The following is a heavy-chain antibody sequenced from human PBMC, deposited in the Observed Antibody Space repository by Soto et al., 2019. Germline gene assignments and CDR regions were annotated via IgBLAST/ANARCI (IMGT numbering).Heavy chain of an antibody. D-gene: IGHD3-10*01. CDR1: GFSLSTSGMR. Sequence: SGPTLVNPTQTLTLTCTFSGFSLSTSGMRVSWIRQPPGKALEWLARIDWDDDKFYSTSLMTRLTISKDTSKNQVVLTMTNMDPVDTATYYCARTYGSGSYPYFDPWGQGTLVTVSS. V-gene: IGHV2-70*04. CDR2: IDWDDDK. J-gene: IGHJ5*02. CDR3: ARTYGSGSYPYFDP.